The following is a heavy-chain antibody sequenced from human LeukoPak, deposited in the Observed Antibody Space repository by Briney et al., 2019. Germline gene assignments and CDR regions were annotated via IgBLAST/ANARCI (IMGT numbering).Heavy chain of an antibody. CDR3: AKASWVSSADAVL. Sequence: GGSLTLSCAPSGFTFSSYAMSWVREAPARGLEWVSSLRGNGDTFYADSVKGRFTLSRDESRNTVYLRLNNLRVEDTAVYYCAKASWVSSADAVLWGQGTVVTVSS. CDR1: GFTFSSYA. D-gene: IGHD3-16*01. V-gene: IGHV3-23*01. J-gene: IGHJ4*02. CDR2: LRGNGDT.